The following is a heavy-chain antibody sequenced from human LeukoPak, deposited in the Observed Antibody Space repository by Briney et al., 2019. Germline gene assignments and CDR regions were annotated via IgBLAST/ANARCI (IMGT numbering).Heavy chain of an antibody. J-gene: IGHJ4*02. CDR3: ATTTTVTTVVDY. D-gene: IGHD4-17*01. CDR2: IYYSGST. V-gene: IGHV4-31*03. CDR1: GGSISSGGYY. Sequence: SETLSLTCTVSGGSISSGGYYWSWIRQHPGKGLEWIGYIYYSGSTYYNPSLKSRVTISVDTSKNQFSLKLSSVTAADTAVYYCATTTTVTTVVDYWGQGTLVTVSS.